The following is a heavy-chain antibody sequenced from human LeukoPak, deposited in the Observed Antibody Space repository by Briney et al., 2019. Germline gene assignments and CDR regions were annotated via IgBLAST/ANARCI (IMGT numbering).Heavy chain of an antibody. D-gene: IGHD6-6*01. CDR1: GFTFSSYS. CDR2: ISSSSSTI. CDR3: ARDDSSSSRGAHTDYYGMDV. Sequence: GGSLRLPCAASGFTFSSYSMNWVRQAPGKGLEWVSYISSSSSTIYYADSVKGRFTISRDNAKNSLYLQMNSLRAEDTAVYYCARDDSSSSRGAHTDYYGMDVWGQGTTVTVSS. V-gene: IGHV3-48*01. J-gene: IGHJ6*02.